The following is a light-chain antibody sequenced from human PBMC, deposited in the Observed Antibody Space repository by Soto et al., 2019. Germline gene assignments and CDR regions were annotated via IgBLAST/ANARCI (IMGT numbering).Light chain of an antibody. CDR1: SSDVGGYDY. CDR3: CSYGGSFPYV. J-gene: IGLJ1*01. CDR2: DVT. V-gene: IGLV2-11*01. Sequence: QSVLTQPPSVSGSPGQSVTISCTGTSSDVGGYDYVSWYQQRPGKAPKLLIYDVTKRPSGVPDRFSGSKSGNTASLTISGLRAEDEADFYCCSYGGSFPYVFGTGTKVTVL.